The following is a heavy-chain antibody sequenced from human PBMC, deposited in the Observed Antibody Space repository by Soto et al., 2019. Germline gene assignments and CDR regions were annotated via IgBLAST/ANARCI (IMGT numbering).Heavy chain of an antibody. D-gene: IGHD4-17*01. V-gene: IGHV3-30*18. J-gene: IGHJ6*02. Sequence: QVQLVESGGGVVQPGRSLRLSCAASGFTFSSYGMHWVRQAPGKGLEWVAVISYDGSNKYYADSVKGRFTISRDNSKNTLYLQMNSLRAEDTAVYYCAKTLTTVTRVKARYYYGMDVWGQGTTVTVSS. CDR3: AKTLTTVTRVKARYYYGMDV. CDR2: ISYDGSNK. CDR1: GFTFSSYG.